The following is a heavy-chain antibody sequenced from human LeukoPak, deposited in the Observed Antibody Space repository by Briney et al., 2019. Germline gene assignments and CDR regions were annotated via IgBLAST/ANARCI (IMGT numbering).Heavy chain of an antibody. CDR1: GGSFSGYY. CDR2: INHSGST. Sequence: SETLSLTCAVYGGSFSGYYWSWIRQPPGKGLEWIGEINHSGSTSYNPSLKSRVTISVDTSKNQFSLKLSSVTAADTAVYYCARHYSSGWYWYFDLWGRGTLVTVSS. V-gene: IGHV4-34*01. CDR3: ARHYSSGWYWYFDL. J-gene: IGHJ2*01. D-gene: IGHD6-19*01.